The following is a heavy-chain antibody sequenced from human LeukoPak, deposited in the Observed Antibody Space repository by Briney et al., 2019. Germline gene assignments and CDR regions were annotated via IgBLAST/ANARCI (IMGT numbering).Heavy chain of an antibody. Sequence: PAGSLSLSCAASGFTFSSYSMIWVRQAPGKGLQWVSYISSRSSTIYYADSVKGRFTISRDNAKNSLYLQMNSLRDEDTAVYYCARDLSGRYSFDIWGQGTMVSVSS. CDR2: ISSRSSTI. D-gene: IGHD3-10*01. V-gene: IGHV3-48*02. J-gene: IGHJ3*02. CDR3: ARDLSGRYSFDI. CDR1: GFTFSSYS.